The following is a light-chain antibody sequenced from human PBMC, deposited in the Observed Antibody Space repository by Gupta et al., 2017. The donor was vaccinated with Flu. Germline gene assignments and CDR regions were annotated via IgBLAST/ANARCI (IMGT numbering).Light chain of an antibody. J-gene: IGLJ3*02. V-gene: IGLV1-47*01. CDR3: AAWDDSRSGRV. CDR1: SSNIGSNY. Sequence: QSVLTQPPSASGTPGQRVTISCSGSSSNIGSNYVYWYQQLPGTAPKLLIYRNNQRHSGVPDRFSGSKSGTSATLAISGLRSEDEADYYCAAWDDSRSGRVFGGGTKLTGL. CDR2: RNN.